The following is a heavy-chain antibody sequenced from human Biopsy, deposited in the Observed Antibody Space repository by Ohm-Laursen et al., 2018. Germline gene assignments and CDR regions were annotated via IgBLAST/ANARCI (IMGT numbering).Heavy chain of an antibody. J-gene: IGHJ4*02. V-gene: IGHV3-33*06. Sequence: NYYWGWIRQPPGKGLEWVAAIWYDGSNKNYADSVKGRFAISRDNSKNTLYLQMNSLRGEDTAVYYCAKCMTGGSNYYFHHCGQGTLVTVSS. D-gene: IGHD2-8*01. CDR1: NYY. CDR3: AKCMTGGSNYYFHH. CDR2: IWYDGSNK.